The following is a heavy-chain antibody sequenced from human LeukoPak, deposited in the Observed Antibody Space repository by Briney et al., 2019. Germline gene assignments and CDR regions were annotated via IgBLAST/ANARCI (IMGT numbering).Heavy chain of an antibody. CDR2: IYTSGST. CDR3: ARHESAYCGGDCYSLSYFDY. CDR1: GGSISSYY. Sequence: SETLSLTCTVSGGSISSYYWSWIRQPAGKGLEWIGRIYTSGSTNYNPSLKSRVTMSVDTSKNQFSLKLSSVTAADTAVYYCARHESAYCGGDCYSLSYFDYWGQGTLVTVSS. D-gene: IGHD2-21*02. J-gene: IGHJ4*02. V-gene: IGHV4-4*07.